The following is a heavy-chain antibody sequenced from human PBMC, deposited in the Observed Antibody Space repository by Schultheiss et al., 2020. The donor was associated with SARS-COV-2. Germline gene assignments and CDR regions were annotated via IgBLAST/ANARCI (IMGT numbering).Heavy chain of an antibody. J-gene: IGHJ4*02. CDR2: IYSGGST. CDR1: GFTFSSYD. Sequence: GGSLRLSCAASGFTFSSYDMHWVRQAPGKGLEWVSVIYSGGSTYYADSVKGRFTISRDNSKNSLYLQMNSLRAEDTAVYYCARDISNYYDSSGYPITPDYWGQGTLVTVSS. D-gene: IGHD3-22*01. V-gene: IGHV3-66*01. CDR3: ARDISNYYDSSGYPITPDY.